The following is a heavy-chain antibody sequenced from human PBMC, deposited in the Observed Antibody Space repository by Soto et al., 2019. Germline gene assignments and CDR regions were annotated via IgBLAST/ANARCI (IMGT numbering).Heavy chain of an antibody. CDR3: ARHGQVRLFYCRSNSYHPDVSDI. CDR1: GYSFTTYW. Sequence: GESLQISCKGSGYSFTTYWIGWVRQMPGKGLEWMGIIYPGDSDTRYSPSFQGQVTISADKSISTAYLQWSSLKASDTAMYYCARHGQVRLFYCRSNSYHPDVSDIWTQGTIVTV. CDR2: IYPGDSDT. D-gene: IGHD2-2*01. J-gene: IGHJ3*02. V-gene: IGHV5-51*01.